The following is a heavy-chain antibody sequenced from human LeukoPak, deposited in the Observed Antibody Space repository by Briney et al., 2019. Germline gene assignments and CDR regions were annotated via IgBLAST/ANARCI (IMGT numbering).Heavy chain of an antibody. J-gene: IGHJ5*02. CDR1: GYTFTSYD. CDR2: ISAYNGNT. V-gene: IGHV1-18*01. CDR3: ARSYSSGWYNWFDP. D-gene: IGHD6-19*01. Sequence: ASVKVSCKASGYTFTSYDISWVRQAPGQGLEWMGWISAYNGNTNYAQKLQGRVTMTTDTSTSTAYMELRSLRSDDTAVYYCARSYSSGWYNWFDPWGQGTLVTVSS.